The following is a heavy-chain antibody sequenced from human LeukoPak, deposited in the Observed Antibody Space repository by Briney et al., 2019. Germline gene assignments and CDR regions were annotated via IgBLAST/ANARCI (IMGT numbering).Heavy chain of an antibody. Sequence: GGSLRLSCAASGFTFSSYGMHWVRQAPGKGLEWAAFIRYDGSNKYYADSVKGRFTISRDNSKNTLYLQMNSLRAEDTAVYYCAKDEDSSGWYYLDYWGQGTLVTVSS. J-gene: IGHJ4*02. D-gene: IGHD6-19*01. CDR2: IRYDGSNK. V-gene: IGHV3-30*02. CDR1: GFTFSSYG. CDR3: AKDEDSSGWYYLDY.